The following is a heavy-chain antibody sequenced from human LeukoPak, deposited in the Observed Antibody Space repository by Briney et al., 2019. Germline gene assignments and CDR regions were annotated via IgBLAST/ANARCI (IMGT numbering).Heavy chain of an antibody. CDR1: GGSISSYY. J-gene: IGHJ4*02. CDR2: IYYSGST. CDR3: AREDSRGFDY. Sequence: PSETLSLTCTVSGGSISSYYWSWIWQPPGKGLEWIGYIYYSGSTNYNPSLKSRVTISVDTSKNQFSLKLSSVTAADTAVYYCAREDSRGFDYWGQGTLVTVSS. V-gene: IGHV4-59*01. D-gene: IGHD6-13*01.